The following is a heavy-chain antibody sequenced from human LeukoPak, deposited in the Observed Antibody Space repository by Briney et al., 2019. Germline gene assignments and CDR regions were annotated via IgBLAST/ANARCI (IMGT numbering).Heavy chain of an antibody. CDR1: GDSIGRSTYY. CDR3: ARQVAVVEPTDPNWFDS. D-gene: IGHD2-21*01. Sequence: SETLSLTCNVSGDSIGRSTYYWGWVRQTPEKGLEWIGSIFYNGRTYYTPSLQSRVTMSLDTSKNQFSLRLTSVTAADTAVYYCARQVAVVEPTDPNWFDSWGQGTLVTVSS. V-gene: IGHV4-39*07. CDR2: IFYNGRT. J-gene: IGHJ5*01.